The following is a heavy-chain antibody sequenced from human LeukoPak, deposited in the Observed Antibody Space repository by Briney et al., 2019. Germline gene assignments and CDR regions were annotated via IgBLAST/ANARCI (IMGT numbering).Heavy chain of an antibody. V-gene: IGHV1-69*05. CDR2: IVPICGTA. D-gene: IGHD3-3*01. J-gene: IGHJ6*03. CDR1: GCTFSSYA. Sequence: APVKVSCKASGCTFSSYAISWVRLAPGQGLEWMGGIVPICGTANYAEKVQGRVTITTDESTSTAYMELSSLRSEDTAVYYCASLVDPDFWSGQYYMDVWGKGPT. CDR3: ASLVDPDFWSGQYYMDV.